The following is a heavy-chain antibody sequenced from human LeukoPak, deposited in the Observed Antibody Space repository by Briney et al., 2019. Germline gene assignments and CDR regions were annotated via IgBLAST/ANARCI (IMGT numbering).Heavy chain of an antibody. J-gene: IGHJ5*02. D-gene: IGHD6-13*01. CDR2: ISGSGGST. CDR3: AKQGSSSWDWFDP. Sequence: GGSLRLSCAASGFXFSSYAISWVRQAPGKGLEWVSGISGSGGSTYYADSVKGRFTISRDNSKYTLYLQMNSLRAEDTAVYYCAKQGSSSWDWFDPWGQGTLVTVSS. V-gene: IGHV3-23*01. CDR1: GFXFSSYA.